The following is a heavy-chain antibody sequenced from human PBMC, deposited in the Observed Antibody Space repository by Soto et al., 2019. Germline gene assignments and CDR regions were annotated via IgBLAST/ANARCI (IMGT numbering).Heavy chain of an antibody. V-gene: IGHV3-23*01. CDR3: AKVIAVAGLDC. CDR2: ISGSGGRT. D-gene: IGHD6-19*01. CDR1: GVTFSSYA. J-gene: IGHJ4*02. Sequence: EVQLLESGGGLVQPGGSLRLSFAASGVTFSSYAMSWGRHAPGKGLEWVSAISGSGGRTYYADSVKALFTISRDNSKHTLYLQMNILRAEDTAVYYCAKVIAVAGLDCWGQLTLVTVSS.